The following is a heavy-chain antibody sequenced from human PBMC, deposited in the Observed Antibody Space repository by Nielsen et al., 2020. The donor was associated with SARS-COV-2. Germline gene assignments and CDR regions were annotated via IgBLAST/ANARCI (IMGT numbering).Heavy chain of an antibody. Sequence: SETLSLTCTVSGGSISSYYWSWIRQPPGKGLEWIGYIYYSGSTNYNPSLKSRVTISVDTSKNQFSMKLSSVTAADTAVYYCARGGPAAMPHEYFQHWGQGTLVTVSS. CDR3: ARGGPAAMPHEYFQH. V-gene: IGHV4-59*01. CDR2: IYYSGST. CDR1: GGSISSYY. D-gene: IGHD2-2*01. J-gene: IGHJ1*01.